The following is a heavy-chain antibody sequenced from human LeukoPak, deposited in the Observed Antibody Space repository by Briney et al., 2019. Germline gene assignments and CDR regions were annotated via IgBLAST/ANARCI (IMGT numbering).Heavy chain of an antibody. CDR3: ARALPRWSSGWYMWGPDY. J-gene: IGHJ4*02. Sequence: ASVTVSCKASGYTFTSYGISWVRQAPGQGLEWMGWISAYNGNTNYAQKLQGRVTMTTDTSTSTAYMELRSLRSDDTAVYYCARALPRWSSGWYMWGPDYWGQGTLVTVSS. V-gene: IGHV1-18*01. CDR1: GYTFTSYG. CDR2: ISAYNGNT. D-gene: IGHD6-19*01.